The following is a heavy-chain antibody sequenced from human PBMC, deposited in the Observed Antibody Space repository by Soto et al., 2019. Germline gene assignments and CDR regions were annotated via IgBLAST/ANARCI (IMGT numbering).Heavy chain of an antibody. V-gene: IGHV4-34*01. Sequence: QVQLQQWGAGLLKPSETLSLTCAVYGGSFSGYYWSWIRQPPGKGLEWIGEINHSGSTNYNPSLKSRVTRSVATSKNQFSLKLSSVTAADTAVYYCARGRRSFWSGLFSVWGQGTLVTVSS. D-gene: IGHD3-3*01. J-gene: IGHJ4*02. CDR2: INHSGST. CDR1: GGSFSGYY. CDR3: ARGRRSFWSGLFSV.